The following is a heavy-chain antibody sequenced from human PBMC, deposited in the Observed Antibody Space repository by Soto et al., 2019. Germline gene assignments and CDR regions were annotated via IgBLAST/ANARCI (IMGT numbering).Heavy chain of an antibody. D-gene: IGHD2-15*01. CDR2: ISAYNGNT. V-gene: IGHV1-18*01. Sequence: GXSVKVSFKASGYTFTSYGISWVRQAPGQGLEWMGWISAYNGNTNYAQKLQGRVTMTTDTSTSTAYMELRSLRSDDTAVYYCARFGGSNNYYYYGMDVWGQGTTVTVSS. CDR1: GYTFTSYG. CDR3: ARFGGSNNYYYYGMDV. J-gene: IGHJ6*02.